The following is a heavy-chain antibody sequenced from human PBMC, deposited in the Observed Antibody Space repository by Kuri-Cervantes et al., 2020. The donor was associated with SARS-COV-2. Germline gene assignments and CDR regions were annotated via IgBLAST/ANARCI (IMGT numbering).Heavy chain of an antibody. V-gene: IGHV1-2*04. D-gene: IGHD3-10*01. CDR1: GYTFTGYY. CDR3: ARESTVYYQRFFRISYDYDIDV. Sequence: ASVKVSCKASGYTFTGYYMHWVRQAPGQGLEWMGWINPNSGGTNYAQKFQGWGTMTRDTSTSTVYMELSRLRSDDTDVYYYARESTVYYQRFFRISYDYDIDVWGKGTTVTVSS. CDR2: INPNSGGT. J-gene: IGHJ6*03.